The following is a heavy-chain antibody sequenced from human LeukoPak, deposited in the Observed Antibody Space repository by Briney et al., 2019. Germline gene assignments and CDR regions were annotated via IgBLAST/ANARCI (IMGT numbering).Heavy chain of an antibody. D-gene: IGHD5-12*01. V-gene: IGHV3-13*04. J-gene: IGHJ3*01. CDR1: GLTVSTYD. Sequence: GGSLRLSCAASGLTVSTYDLQGVRQATGEGLEWVSGIGKGGDTYYVGSVKGRFTISRGNDKNSLYLQMNSLRSGDTAVYYYARGGYSGFDVWGQGTVVTVSS. CDR2: IGKGGDT. CDR3: ARGGYSGFDV.